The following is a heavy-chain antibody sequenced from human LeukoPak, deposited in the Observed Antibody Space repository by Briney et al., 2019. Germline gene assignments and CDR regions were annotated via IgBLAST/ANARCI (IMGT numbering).Heavy chain of an antibody. V-gene: IGHV3-9*01. CDR2: ISWNSGSI. J-gene: IGHJ4*02. CDR1: GFTFDDYA. CDR3: ANPPTVTSFDS. Sequence: GGSLRLSCAASGFTFDDYAMHWVRQAPGKGLEWVSGISWNSGSIGYADSVRGRFTISRDNSKNTLYLQMNSLRAEDTAVYYCANPPTVTSFDSWGQGTLVTVSS. D-gene: IGHD4-11*01.